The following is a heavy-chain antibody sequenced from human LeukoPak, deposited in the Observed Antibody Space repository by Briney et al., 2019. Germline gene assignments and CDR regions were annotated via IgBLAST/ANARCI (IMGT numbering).Heavy chain of an antibody. Sequence: SETLSLTCAVYGGSFSGYYWSWIRQPPGKGLEWIGEINHSGSTNYNPSLKSRVTISVDTSKNQFSLKLSSVTAADTAVYYCAKVSPLSYYDSSGEDYWGQGTLVTVSS. D-gene: IGHD3-22*01. V-gene: IGHV4-34*01. J-gene: IGHJ4*02. CDR1: GGSFSGYY. CDR3: AKVSPLSYYDSSGEDY. CDR2: INHSGST.